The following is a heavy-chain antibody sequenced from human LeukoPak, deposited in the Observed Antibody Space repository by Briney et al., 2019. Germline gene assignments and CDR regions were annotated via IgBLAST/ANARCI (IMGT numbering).Heavy chain of an antibody. CDR2: INPNSGGT. CDR1: GYTFTGYY. D-gene: IGHD2-2*01. V-gene: IGHV1-2*02. Sequence: ASVKVSCKASGYTFTGYYMHWVRQAPGQGLEWMGWINPNSGGTNYAQKFQGRVTMTRDTSISTAYMELSRLRSDDTAVYYCAFIGRYCSSTSCSFDYWGQGTLVTVS. J-gene: IGHJ4*02. CDR3: AFIGRYCSSTSCSFDY.